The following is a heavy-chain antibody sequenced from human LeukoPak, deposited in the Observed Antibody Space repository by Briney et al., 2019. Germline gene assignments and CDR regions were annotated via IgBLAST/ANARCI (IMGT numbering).Heavy chain of an antibody. J-gene: IGHJ3*02. CDR2: INWNGGST. CDR3: VRVPSEADAFDI. Sequence: LSGGCLRLSCAASGFTFVDYGMSSVRHAPGKGLEWVSGINWNGGSTGYADSVKGRFTISRDNAKNSLYLQMNSLRAQDTASYHCVRVPSEADAFDIWGQGTMVTVSS. V-gene: IGHV3-20*01. CDR1: GFTFVDYG.